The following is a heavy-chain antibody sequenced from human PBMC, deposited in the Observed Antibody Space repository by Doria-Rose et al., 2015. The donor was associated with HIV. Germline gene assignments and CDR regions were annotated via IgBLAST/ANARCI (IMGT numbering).Heavy chain of an antibody. CDR2: ISSSGTT. Sequence: QVQLQESGPGLVRPSQTLSLTCTVSGDSISSGDSFWSWIRQPPGKGPEWIGCISSSGTTYYYPSLRCRLTISLDASKNQFSLNLNSVTAADTAVYYCARARNYGFPHFFDFWGQGTLVTVSS. CDR1: GDSISSGDSF. J-gene: IGHJ4*02. CDR3: ARARNYGFPHFFDF. D-gene: IGHD3-10*01. V-gene: IGHV4-30-4*01.